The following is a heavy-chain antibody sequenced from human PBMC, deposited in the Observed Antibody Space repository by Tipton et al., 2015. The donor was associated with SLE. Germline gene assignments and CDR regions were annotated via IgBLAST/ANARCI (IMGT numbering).Heavy chain of an antibody. CDR2: IYTSGST. Sequence: TLSLTCTVSGGSISSSSYYWGWIRQPPGKGLEWIGRIYTSGSTNYNPSLKSRVTISVDTSKNQFSLKLSSVTAADTAVYYCARGGSASDYWGQGTLVTVSS. V-gene: IGHV4-39*07. CDR1: GGSISSSSYY. J-gene: IGHJ4*02. CDR3: ARGGSASDY. D-gene: IGHD6-19*01.